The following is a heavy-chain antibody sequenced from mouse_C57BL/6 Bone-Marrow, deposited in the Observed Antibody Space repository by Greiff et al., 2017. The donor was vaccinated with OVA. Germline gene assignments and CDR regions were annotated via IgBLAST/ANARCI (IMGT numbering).Heavy chain of an antibody. D-gene: IGHD2-5*01. J-gene: IGHJ3*01. Sequence: EVHLVESGGGLVKPGGSLKLSFAASGFTFSSYAMSWVRQTPEKRLEWVATISDGGSYTYYPDNVKGRFIISRDNAKHNLYLQMSHLKSEDTAMYYGARDRGVTTRAWFAYWGQGTLVTVSA. CDR1: GFTFSSYA. V-gene: IGHV5-4*01. CDR3: ARDRGVTTRAWFAY. CDR2: ISDGGSYT.